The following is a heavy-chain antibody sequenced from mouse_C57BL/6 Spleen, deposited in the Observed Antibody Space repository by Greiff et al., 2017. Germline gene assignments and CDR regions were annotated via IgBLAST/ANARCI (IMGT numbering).Heavy chain of an antibody. CDR2: IHPNSGST. CDR1: GYTFTSYW. Sequence: QVQLQQPGAELVKPGASVKLSCKASGYTFTSYWMHWVKQRPGQGLEWIGMIHPNSGSTNYNEKFKSKATLTVDNSSSTAYMQLSRLTSEDSAVYYCARWLRDAMDYWGQGTSVTVSS. D-gene: IGHD2-2*01. CDR3: ARWLRDAMDY. V-gene: IGHV1-64*01. J-gene: IGHJ4*01.